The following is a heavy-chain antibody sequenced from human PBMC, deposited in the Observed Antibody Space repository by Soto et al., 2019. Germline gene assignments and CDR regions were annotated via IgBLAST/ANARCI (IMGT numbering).Heavy chain of an antibody. CDR1: GYTFTSYY. J-gene: IGHJ3*02. Sequence: ASVKVSCKASGYTFTSYYMHWVRQAPGQGLEWMGIVNPSGGSTSYAQKFQGRVTMTRDTSTSTVYMELSSLRSEDTAVYYCARDYGTVGSELRYFDWLLFSAFDIWGQRTMVTVSS. CDR2: VNPSGGST. D-gene: IGHD3-9*01. V-gene: IGHV1-46*01. CDR3: ARDYGTVGSELRYFDWLLFSAFDI.